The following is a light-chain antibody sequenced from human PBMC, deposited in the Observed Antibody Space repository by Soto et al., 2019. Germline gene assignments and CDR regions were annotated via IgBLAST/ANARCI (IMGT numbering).Light chain of an antibody. Sequence: ELVLTQSPGTLSLSPGERDTLSCRASQSVSSSYLAWYQQKPGQPPRLFIYGASSRATGIPDRFSGSGSGTDFTLTISRLEPEDFAVFYCQHYDSLPITFGQGTRLEIK. V-gene: IGKV3-20*01. J-gene: IGKJ5*01. CDR2: GAS. CDR3: QHYDSLPIT. CDR1: QSVSSSY.